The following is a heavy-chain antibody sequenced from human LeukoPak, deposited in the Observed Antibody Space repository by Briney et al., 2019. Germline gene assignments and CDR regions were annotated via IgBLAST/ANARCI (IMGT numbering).Heavy chain of an antibody. V-gene: IGHV3-7*01. CDR1: GFTFSSYW. CDR2: INQDGSEK. CDR3: ARDLLWERDILTGFTHYFDS. D-gene: IGHD3-9*01. Sequence: GGSLRLSCVGSGFTFSSYWMTWVRQAPGKGLEWVANINQDGSEKNYVDSVKGRFTISRDSAKNSLFLQINSLRAEDTAVYYCARDLLWERDILTGFTHYFDSWGQGTLVTVSS. J-gene: IGHJ4*02.